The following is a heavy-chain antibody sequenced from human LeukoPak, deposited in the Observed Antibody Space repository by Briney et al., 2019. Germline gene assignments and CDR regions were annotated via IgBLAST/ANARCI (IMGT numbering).Heavy chain of an antibody. V-gene: IGHV4-34*01. J-gene: IGHJ4*02. D-gene: IGHD3-3*01. Sequence: PSETLSLTCAVYGGSFSGYYWSWIRQPPGKGLEWIGEINHSGSTNYNPSLKSRVTISVDTSKNQFSLKLSSVTAADTAVYYCARALGYHDFWSGYYGTPPAGFDYWGQGTLVTVSS. CDR1: GGSFSGYY. CDR2: INHSGST. CDR3: ARALGYHDFWSGYYGTPPAGFDY.